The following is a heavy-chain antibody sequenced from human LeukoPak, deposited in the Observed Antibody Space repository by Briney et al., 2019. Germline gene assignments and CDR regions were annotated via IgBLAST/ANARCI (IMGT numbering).Heavy chain of an antibody. J-gene: IGHJ4*02. D-gene: IGHD4-23*01. CDR1: GYTFTSYD. Sequence: GASVKVSCKASGYTFTSYDINRVRQAPGQGLEWMGGIIPIFGTANYAQKFQGRVTITAVESMRTAYMELSGLRSEDTAVYYCARGWLAETTVVTPYNYWGQGTLVTVSS. CDR3: ARGWLAETTVVTPYNY. V-gene: IGHV1-69*13. CDR2: IIPIFGTA.